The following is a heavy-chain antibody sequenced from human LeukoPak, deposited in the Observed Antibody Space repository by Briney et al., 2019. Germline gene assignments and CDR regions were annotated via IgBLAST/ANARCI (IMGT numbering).Heavy chain of an antibody. V-gene: IGHV4-31*03. J-gene: IGHJ5*02. D-gene: IGHD6-13*01. CDR3: ARGASSSPAVT. Sequence: SETLSLTCTVSGGSISSGGYYWSWIRQHPGKGLEWIGYIYYSGSTYYNPSLKSRVTISVDTSKNQFSLKLSSVTAADTAVYYCARGASSSPAVTWGQGTLVTVSS. CDR2: IYYSGST. CDR1: GGSISSGGYY.